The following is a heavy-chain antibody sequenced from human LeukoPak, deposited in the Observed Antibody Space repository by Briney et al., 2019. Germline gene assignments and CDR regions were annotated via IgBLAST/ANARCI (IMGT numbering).Heavy chain of an antibody. D-gene: IGHD1-14*01. CDR3: TRDRKPSPLPEDASGY. CDR2: IRSKAYGGTT. Sequence: PGGSLRLSCAASGFTFSSYAMSWVRQAPGKGLEWVGFIRSKAYGGTTEYAASVKGRFTISRDDSKSIAYLQMNSLKTEDTAVYYCTRDRKPSPLPEDASGYWGQGTLVTVSS. J-gene: IGHJ4*02. CDR1: GFTFSSYA. V-gene: IGHV3-49*04.